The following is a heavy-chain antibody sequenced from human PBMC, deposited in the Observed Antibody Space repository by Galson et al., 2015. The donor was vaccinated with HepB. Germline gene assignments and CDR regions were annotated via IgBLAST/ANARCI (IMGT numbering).Heavy chain of an antibody. Sequence: SLRLSCAASGFTFSSYAMSWVRPAPGKGLEWVSAISGSGGSTYYADSVKGRFTISRDNSKNTLYLQMNSLRAEDTAVYYRAKATHFWSGYPEDWGQGTLVTVSS. CDR3: AKATHFWSGYPED. CDR1: GFTFSSYA. D-gene: IGHD3-3*02. J-gene: IGHJ4*02. V-gene: IGHV3-23*01. CDR2: ISGSGGST.